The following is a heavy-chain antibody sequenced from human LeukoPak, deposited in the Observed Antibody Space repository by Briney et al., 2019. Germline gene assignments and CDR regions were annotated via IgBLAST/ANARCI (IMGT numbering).Heavy chain of an antibody. CDR1: GGSISSSSYY. Sequence: SETLSLTCTVSGGSISSSSYYWGWIRQPPGKGLEWIGSIYYSGSTYYNPSLKSRVTISVDTSKNQFSLKLSSVTAADTAVYYCARVYDSSGLLDYWGQGTLVTVSS. J-gene: IGHJ4*02. CDR2: IYYSGST. V-gene: IGHV4-39*07. CDR3: ARVYDSSGLLDY. D-gene: IGHD3-22*01.